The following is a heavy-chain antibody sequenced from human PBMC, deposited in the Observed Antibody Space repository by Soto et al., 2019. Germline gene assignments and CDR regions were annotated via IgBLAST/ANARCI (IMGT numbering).Heavy chain of an antibody. V-gene: IGHV3-23*01. CDR1: GFTFSSYA. D-gene: IGHD3-22*01. CDR3: AKVSKYDSSGYYGSLGMDV. CDR2: ISGSGGST. Sequence: GGSLRLSCAASGFTFSSYAMSWVRQAPGKGLEWVSAISGSGGSTYYADSVKGRFTISRDNSKNTLYLQMNSLRAEDTAVYYCAKVSKYDSSGYYGSLGMDVWGQGTTVTVSS. J-gene: IGHJ6*02.